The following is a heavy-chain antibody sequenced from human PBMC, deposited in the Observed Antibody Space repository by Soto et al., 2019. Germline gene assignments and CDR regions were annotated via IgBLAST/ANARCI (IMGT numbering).Heavy chain of an antibody. CDR2: ISGSGGST. J-gene: IGHJ6*02. Sequence: HPGGSLRLSCAASGFTFSSYAMSWVRQAPGKGLEWVSAISGSGGSTYYADSVKGRFTISRDNSKNTLYLQMNSLRAEDTAVYYCAEREASGLWFGEQPEYYGMDVWGQGTTVTVSS. V-gene: IGHV3-23*01. CDR1: GFTFSSYA. CDR3: AEREASGLWFGEQPEYYGMDV. D-gene: IGHD3-10*01.